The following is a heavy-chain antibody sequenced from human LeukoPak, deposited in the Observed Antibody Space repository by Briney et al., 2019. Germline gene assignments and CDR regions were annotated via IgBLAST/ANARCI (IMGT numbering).Heavy chain of an antibody. Sequence: PSETLSLTCTVSGGSISNYYWTWIRQPAGKGLEWIGRFYTSGNTNYNPSLKSRVTMSVDTSKNQFSLKLSSVTAADTAVYYCARDNYDILTGSIYFDYWGQGTLVTVSS. V-gene: IGHV4-4*07. D-gene: IGHD3-9*01. CDR1: GGSISNYY. CDR2: FYTSGNT. CDR3: ARDNYDILTGSIYFDY. J-gene: IGHJ4*02.